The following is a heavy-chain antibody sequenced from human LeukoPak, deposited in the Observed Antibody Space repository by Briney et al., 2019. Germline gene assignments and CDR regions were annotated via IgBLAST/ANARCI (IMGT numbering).Heavy chain of an antibody. CDR1: GFTFSSYA. CDR2: ISGSSDST. J-gene: IGHJ6*02. CDR3: AKTQRDCSSTSCSRYFSMDV. V-gene: IGHV3-23*01. D-gene: IGHD2-2*01. Sequence: GGSLRLSCAASGFTFSSYALTWVRQAPGKGLEWVSAISGSSDSTLFADSVKGRFTISRDNSKNTLYLQMNSLRAEDTAVYYCAKTQRDCSSTSCSRYFSMDVWGQGTTVTVSS.